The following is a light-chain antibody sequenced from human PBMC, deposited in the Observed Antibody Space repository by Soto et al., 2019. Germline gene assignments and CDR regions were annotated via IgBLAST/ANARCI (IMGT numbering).Light chain of an antibody. CDR2: KVS. J-gene: IGKJ5*01. V-gene: IGKV2-30*02. CDR1: QSLVHSDGIAY. Sequence: VVINQSPLSLPVTLGQAASVSCRANQSLVHSDGIAYFSWFQQRPGRSPRRLIYKVSNRDSGVPARFSGSGSGTDFALKISSVEAEDVGVYYSMQGTHWPITFGQGTRLEIK. CDR3: MQGTHWPIT.